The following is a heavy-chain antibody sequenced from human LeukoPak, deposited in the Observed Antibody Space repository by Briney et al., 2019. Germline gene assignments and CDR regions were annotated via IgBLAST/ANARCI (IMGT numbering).Heavy chain of an antibody. V-gene: IGHV3-23*01. CDR3: AKGFEWLLPYYFDY. D-gene: IGHD3-22*01. CDR1: GFTFSRFA. CDR2: ISPRRCST. Sequence: GGALGLSWAASGFTFSRFAMRWVGQAAGKGLGWVATISPRRCSTFYAHSVKGRFTISSHNSQNTLYLQLNSLRAEDTAVYYCAKGFEWLLPYYFDYWGQGTLVTVSS. J-gene: IGHJ4*02.